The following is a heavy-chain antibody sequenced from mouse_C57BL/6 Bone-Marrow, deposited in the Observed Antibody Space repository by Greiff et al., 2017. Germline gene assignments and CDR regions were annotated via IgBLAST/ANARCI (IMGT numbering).Heavy chain of an antibody. Sequence: QVQLKQPGAELVMPGASVKLSCKASGYTFTSYWMHWVKQRPGQGLEWIGELDPSDSYTKYNQKFKGKSTLTVDKSSSTAYMQLSSLTSEDSAVYDCARSGTTVEGDWYFDVWGTGTTVTVSS. CDR3: ARSGTTVEGDWYFDV. CDR1: GYTFTSYW. V-gene: IGHV1-69*01. J-gene: IGHJ1*03. CDR2: LDPSDSYT. D-gene: IGHD1-1*01.